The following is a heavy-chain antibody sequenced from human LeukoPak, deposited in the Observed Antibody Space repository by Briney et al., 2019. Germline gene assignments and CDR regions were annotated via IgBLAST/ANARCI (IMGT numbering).Heavy chain of an antibody. CDR2: ISAYNGNT. CDR3: ARDPLYHYIWGSYRSPSVPYFDY. V-gene: IGHV1-18*01. CDR1: GYTFANYG. J-gene: IGHJ4*02. Sequence: ASVKVSCKASGYTFANYGISWVRQAPGQGLEWMGWISAYNGNTNYAQKVQEGVTRTTDTYTSTAYIELRSLRSDDTAVYYCARDPLYHYIWGSYRSPSVPYFDYWGQGTLVTVSS. D-gene: IGHD3-16*02.